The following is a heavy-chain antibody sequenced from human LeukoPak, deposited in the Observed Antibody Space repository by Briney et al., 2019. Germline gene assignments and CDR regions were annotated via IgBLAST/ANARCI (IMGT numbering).Heavy chain of an antibody. CDR3: APSLGSIFGVVTAGGY. Sequence: GGSLRLSCAASGFTFSSYWMSWVRQAPGKGLEWVANIKQDGSEKYYVDSVKGRFTISRDNAKNSLYLQMNSLRAEDTAVYYCAPSLGSIFGVVTAGGYWGQGTLVTVSS. D-gene: IGHD3-3*01. J-gene: IGHJ4*02. CDR2: IKQDGSEK. CDR1: GFTFSSYW. V-gene: IGHV3-7*01.